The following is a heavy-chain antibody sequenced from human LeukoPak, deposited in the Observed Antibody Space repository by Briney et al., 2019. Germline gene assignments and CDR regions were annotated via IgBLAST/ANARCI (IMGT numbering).Heavy chain of an antibody. Sequence: GGSLRLSCAASGFTFSSYAMHWVRQAPGKGLVWVSRINTDGSSTSYADSVKGRFTISRDNAKNTLYLQMNSLRAEDTAVYYCARDFMTAAGIPWGQGTLVTVSS. D-gene: IGHD6-13*01. V-gene: IGHV3-74*01. CDR1: GFTFSSYA. CDR2: INTDGSST. CDR3: ARDFMTAAGIP. J-gene: IGHJ5*02.